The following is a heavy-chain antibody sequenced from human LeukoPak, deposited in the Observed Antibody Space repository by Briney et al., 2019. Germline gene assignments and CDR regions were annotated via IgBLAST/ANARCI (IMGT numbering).Heavy chain of an antibody. D-gene: IGHD3-22*01. CDR1: GYTFTGYY. CDR3: ARDRGYDSSGHYFDY. Sequence: ASVKVSCKASGYTFTGYYMHWVRQAPGQGLEWMGWINPNSGGTNYAQKFQGRVTMTRDTPISTAYMELRSLRSDDTAVYYCARDRGYDSSGHYFDYWGQGTLVTVSS. J-gene: IGHJ4*02. V-gene: IGHV1-2*02. CDR2: INPNSGGT.